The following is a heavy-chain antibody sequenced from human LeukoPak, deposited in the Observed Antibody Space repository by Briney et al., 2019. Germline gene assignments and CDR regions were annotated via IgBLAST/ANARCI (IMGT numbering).Heavy chain of an antibody. CDR2: ISGDGGST. CDR3: AKDRNNLAYCGGDCYSLDY. Sequence: GGSLRLSCAASGFTFDDYAMHWVRQAPGKGLEWVSLISGDGGSTYYADSVKGRLTISRDNSKNSLYLQMNSLRTEDTALYYCAKDRNNLAYCGGDCYSLDYWGQGTLVTVSS. CDR1: GFTFDDYA. J-gene: IGHJ4*02. D-gene: IGHD2-21*02. V-gene: IGHV3-43*02.